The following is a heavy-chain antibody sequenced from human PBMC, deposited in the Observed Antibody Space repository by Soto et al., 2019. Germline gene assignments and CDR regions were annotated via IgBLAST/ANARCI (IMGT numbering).Heavy chain of an antibody. V-gene: IGHV3-48*02. J-gene: IGHJ6*02. Sequence: EVQLVESGGGLVQPGGSLRLSCAASGFTFSLYRMSWVRQAPGKGLEWVSYISRSSTGIHYADSVEGRFTISRDDATNSMHLQMNSLRDGDTAVYYCARAVTWGLDVWGQGTTVSISS. CDR1: GFTFSLYR. CDR3: ARAVTWGLDV. CDR2: ISRSSTGI. D-gene: IGHD3-10*01.